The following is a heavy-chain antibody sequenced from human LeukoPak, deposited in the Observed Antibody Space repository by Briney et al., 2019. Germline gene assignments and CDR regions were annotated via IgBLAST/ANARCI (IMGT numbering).Heavy chain of an antibody. CDR1: GFTFSSYA. CDR3: AKVEKELRYFDWIRGHMDV. CDR2: ISGSGGST. V-gene: IGHV3-23*01. Sequence: PGGSLRLSCAASGFTFSSYAMSWVRQAPGKGLEWVSAISGSGGSTYYADSVKGRFTISRDNSKNTLYLQMNSLRAEDTAVYYCAKVEKELRYFDWIRGHMDVWGQGTTVTVSS. J-gene: IGHJ6*02. D-gene: IGHD3-9*01.